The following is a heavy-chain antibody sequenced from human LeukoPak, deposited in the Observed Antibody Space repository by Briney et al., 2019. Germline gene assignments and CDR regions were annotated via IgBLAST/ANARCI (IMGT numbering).Heavy chain of an antibody. CDR2: IIPISGTA. CDR3: ATKTHYFDNSGYPFDY. Sequence: SVTVSCKASGDTFSTYAISWVRLAPGQGLKWMGRIIPISGTAEYAEKFQGRVTITADESTSTAYMELSSLRSEDTAVYYCATKTHYFDNSGYPFDYWGQGTLVTVSS. CDR1: GDTFSTYA. D-gene: IGHD3-22*01. V-gene: IGHV1-69*15. J-gene: IGHJ4*01.